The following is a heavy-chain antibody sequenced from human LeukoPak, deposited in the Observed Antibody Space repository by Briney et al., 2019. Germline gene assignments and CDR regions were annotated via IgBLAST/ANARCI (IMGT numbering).Heavy chain of an antibody. D-gene: IGHD6-13*01. V-gene: IGHV4-4*07. Sequence: SETLSLTCTVSGGSISSYYWSWIRQPAGKGLEWIGRIYTSGSTNYNPSLKSRVTMSVDTSKNQFSLKLSSVTAADTAVYYCARGEIDGSSWTRLRAFDIWGQGTMVTVSS. CDR2: IYTSGST. J-gene: IGHJ3*02. CDR3: ARGEIDGSSWTRLRAFDI. CDR1: GGSISSYY.